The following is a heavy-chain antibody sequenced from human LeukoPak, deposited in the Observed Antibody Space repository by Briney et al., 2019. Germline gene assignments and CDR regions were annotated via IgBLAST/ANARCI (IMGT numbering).Heavy chain of an antibody. Sequence: TASETLSLTCTVSGDSISSTSYYWGWVRQPPGKGLEWIGTIYYSGSTYYNPSLKSRVIMSVDTSKNQFSLRLSSVTAADTAVYYCARWVDLTVYWGQGTLVTVSS. V-gene: IGHV4-39*01. CDR3: ARWVDLTVY. D-gene: IGHD3-9*01. J-gene: IGHJ4*02. CDR2: IYYSGST. CDR1: GDSISSTSYY.